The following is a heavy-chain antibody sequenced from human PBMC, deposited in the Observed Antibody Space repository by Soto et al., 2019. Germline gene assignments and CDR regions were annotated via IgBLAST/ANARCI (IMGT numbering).Heavy chain of an antibody. CDR1: GFTFSSYA. D-gene: IGHD2-2*01. V-gene: IGHV3-30-3*01. Sequence: GGSLRLSCAASGFTFSSYAMHWVRQAPGKGLEWVAVISYDGSNKYYADSVKGRFTISRDNSKNTLYLQMNSLRAEDTAVYYCASADCSRTSCYVGYWGQGTLVTVSS. J-gene: IGHJ4*02. CDR3: ASADCSRTSCYVGY. CDR2: ISYDGSNK.